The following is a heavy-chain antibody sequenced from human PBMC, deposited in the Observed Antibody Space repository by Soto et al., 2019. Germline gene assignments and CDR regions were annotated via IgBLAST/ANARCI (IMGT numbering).Heavy chain of an antibody. J-gene: IGHJ4*02. V-gene: IGHV3-30*18. CDR2: ISYDGSNK. CDR3: AKSLTSADSSGYPY. CDR1: GFTFSSYG. D-gene: IGHD3-22*01. Sequence: GGSLRLSCAASGFTFSSYGMHWVRQAPGKGLEWVAVISYDGSNKYYADSVKGRFTISRDNSKNTLYLQMNSLRAEDTAVYYCAKSLTSADSSGYPYWGQGTLVTV.